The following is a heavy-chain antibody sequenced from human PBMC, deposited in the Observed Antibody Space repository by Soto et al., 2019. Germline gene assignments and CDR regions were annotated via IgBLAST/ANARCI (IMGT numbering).Heavy chain of an antibody. V-gene: IGHV4-59*01. Sequence: PSETLSLTCTVSGGSISSYYWSWIRQPPGKGLEWIGYIYYSGSTNHNPSLKSRVTIPVDTSKNQFSLKVSSVTAADTAVYYCARAPDIAMATVFDYWGQGTLVTVSS. CDR3: ARAPDIAMATVFDY. D-gene: IGHD5-18*01. J-gene: IGHJ4*02. CDR1: GGSISSYY. CDR2: IYYSGST.